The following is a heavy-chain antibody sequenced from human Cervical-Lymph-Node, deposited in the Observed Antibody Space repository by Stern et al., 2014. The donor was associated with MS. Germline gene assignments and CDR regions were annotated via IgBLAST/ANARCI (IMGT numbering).Heavy chain of an antibody. D-gene: IGHD3-9*01. J-gene: IGHJ5*02. Sequence: QLQLQESRPGLVKPSETLSLTCTVSGGSISSYYWSWIRQPPGQGLEWIGYIYYSGSPNYNPSLKERVTISVDTSKNQFSLKLSSVTAADTAVYYCAGGWLSDPFTWFDPWGQGTLVTVSS. CDR2: IYYSGSP. V-gene: IGHV4-59*01. CDR1: GGSISSYY. CDR3: AGGWLSDPFTWFDP.